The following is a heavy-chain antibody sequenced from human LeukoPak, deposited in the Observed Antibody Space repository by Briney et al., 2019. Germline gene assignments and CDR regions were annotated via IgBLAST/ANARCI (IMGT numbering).Heavy chain of an antibody. D-gene: IGHD3-22*01. Sequence: SETLSLTCTVSGGSISSYYWSWIRQPPGKGLEWIGYIYYSGSTNYNPSLKSRVTISVDTSKNQFSLKLSSVTAADTAVYYCARHVRYYDSSGYFNYWGQGTLVTVSS. J-gene: IGHJ4*02. CDR2: IYYSGST. CDR1: GGSISSYY. CDR3: ARHVRYYDSSGYFNY. V-gene: IGHV4-59*01.